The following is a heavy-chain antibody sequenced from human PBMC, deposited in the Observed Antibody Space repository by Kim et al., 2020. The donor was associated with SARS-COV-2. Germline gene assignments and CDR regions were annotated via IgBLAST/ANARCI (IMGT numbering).Heavy chain of an antibody. Sequence: GGSLRLSCAASGFTFSSYAMHWVRQAPGKGLEWVAVISYDGSNKYYADSVKGRFTISRDNSKNTLYLQMNSLRAEDTAVYYCARVGSLGYCSSTSCYGVDFWGQGTLVTVSS. CDR1: GFTFSSYA. J-gene: IGHJ4*02. CDR2: ISYDGSNK. CDR3: ARVGSLGYCSSTSCYGVDF. V-gene: IGHV3-30*04. D-gene: IGHD2-2*01.